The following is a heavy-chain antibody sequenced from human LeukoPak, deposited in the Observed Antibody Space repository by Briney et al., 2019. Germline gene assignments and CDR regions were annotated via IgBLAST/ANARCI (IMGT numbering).Heavy chain of an antibody. CDR1: GYTFISYH. D-gene: IGHD2-21*01. CDR3: ARVNVGDRLDY. J-gene: IGHJ4*02. V-gene: IGHV1-46*01. Sequence: ASVKGSCKASGYTFISYHMHWVRQAPGQGLEWMGIINPSGGSTTYAQKFQVRVTMTRDTSTSTVYMELSSLRSDDTAVYYCARVNVGDRLDYWGQGTLVSVSS. CDR2: INPSGGST.